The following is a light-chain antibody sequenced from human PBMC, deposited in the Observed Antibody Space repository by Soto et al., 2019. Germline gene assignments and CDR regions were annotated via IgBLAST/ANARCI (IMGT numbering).Light chain of an antibody. Sequence: QSVLTQPASVSGSPGQSITISCTGTSSDVGGYNYVSWYLHRPGQAPKLMIYEVDTRPSGVSDRFSGSKSGNTASLTISGLQAEDEADYYCSSYTSSSTSFVFGSGTKVTVL. CDR2: EVD. CDR1: SSDVGGYNY. CDR3: SSYTSSSTSFV. J-gene: IGLJ1*01. V-gene: IGLV2-14*01.